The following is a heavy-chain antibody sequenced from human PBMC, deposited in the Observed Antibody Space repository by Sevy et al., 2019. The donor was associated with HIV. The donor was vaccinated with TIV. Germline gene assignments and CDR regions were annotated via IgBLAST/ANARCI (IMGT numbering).Heavy chain of an antibody. V-gene: IGHV3-23*01. D-gene: IGHD3-3*01. Sequence: GGSLRLSCVASGFTFSGYAMSWVRQAPGKGLEWVSSISASGDTIKYADSVRGRFTLSRDNSKNTLYLQMNSLRSEDTALYYCAKGPGDLAWLLFDYWGRGTLVTVSS. J-gene: IGHJ4*02. CDR3: AKGPGDLAWLLFDY. CDR1: GFTFSGYA. CDR2: ISASGDTI.